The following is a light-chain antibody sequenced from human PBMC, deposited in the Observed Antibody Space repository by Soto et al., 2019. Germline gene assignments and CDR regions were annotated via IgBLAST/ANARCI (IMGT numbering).Light chain of an antibody. J-gene: IGKJ2*01. CDR2: AAS. V-gene: IGKV1-39*01. CDR3: QQSYRSPYT. CDR1: QSINIY. Sequence: IQLTQSPSSLSASVGDRVTLTCRASQSINIYLNWYQQKPGKAPTLLNYAASSLQSGVPSRFSGGGSRTDFTLTISILQTEDFATYYCQQSYRSPYTFGQGTKLEI.